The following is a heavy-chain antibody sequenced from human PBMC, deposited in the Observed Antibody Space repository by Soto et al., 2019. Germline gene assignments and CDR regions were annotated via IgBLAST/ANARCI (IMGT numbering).Heavy chain of an antibody. CDR1: GFTFSSYG. D-gene: IGHD6-6*01. J-gene: IGHJ6*03. CDR2: IWYDGSNK. Sequence: GGSLRLSCAASGFTFSSYGMHWVRQAPGKGLEWVAVIWYDGSNKYYADSVKGRFTISRDNSKNTLYLQMNSLRAEDTAVYYCSRDNGEQLVEDYYYMDVWGKGTTVTVSS. CDR3: SRDNGEQLVEDYYYMDV. V-gene: IGHV3-33*01.